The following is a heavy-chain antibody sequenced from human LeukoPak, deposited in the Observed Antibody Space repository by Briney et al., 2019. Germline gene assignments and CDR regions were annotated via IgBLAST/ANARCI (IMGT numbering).Heavy chain of an antibody. CDR1: GGSISSYY. Sequence: SETLSLTCTVSGGSISSYYWSWIRQPPGKGLEWIGYIYYSGSTNYNPSLKSRVTISVDTSKNQFSLKLSSVTAADTAVYYCARGGSYGSGGYGHMDYYYYGMDVWGQGTTVTVSS. J-gene: IGHJ6*02. CDR3: ARGGSYGSGGYGHMDYYYYGMDV. D-gene: IGHD3-10*01. CDR2: IYYSGST. V-gene: IGHV4-59*01.